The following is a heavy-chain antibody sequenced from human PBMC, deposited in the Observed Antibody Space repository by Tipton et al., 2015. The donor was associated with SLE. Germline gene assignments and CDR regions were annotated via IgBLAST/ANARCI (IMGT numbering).Heavy chain of an antibody. CDR1: GFRLNNYA. J-gene: IGHJ6*02. D-gene: IGHD3-22*01. CDR3: AKDQHYYDGSCYGFDYYKYCGLDV. V-gene: IGHV3-23*01. Sequence: GSLRLSCAASGFRLNNYAMSWVRQSPGKGLEWVSVITGVVGTTYYADSVKGRFTISRDNSENTVYLQMNNLRAEDTAVYYCAKDQHYYDGSCYGFDYYKYCGLDVWGQRTTVTVS. CDR2: ITGVVGTT.